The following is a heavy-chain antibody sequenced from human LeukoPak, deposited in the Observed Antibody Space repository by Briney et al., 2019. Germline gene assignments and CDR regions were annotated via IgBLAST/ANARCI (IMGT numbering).Heavy chain of an antibody. V-gene: IGHV3-21*01. CDR2: ISSSSSYI. J-gene: IGHJ4*02. CDR1: GFTFSSYS. Sequence: GGSLRLSCAASGFTFSSYSMNWVRQAPGKGLEWVSSISSSSSYIYYADSVKGRFTISRDNAKNSLYLQMNSLRAEDTAVYYCAARRGSSISYYFDYWGQGTLVTVSS. D-gene: IGHD6-6*01. CDR3: AARRGSSISYYFDY.